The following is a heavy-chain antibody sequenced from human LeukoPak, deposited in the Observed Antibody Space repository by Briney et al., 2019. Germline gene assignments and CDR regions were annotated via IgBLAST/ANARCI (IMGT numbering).Heavy chain of an antibody. J-gene: IGHJ4*02. CDR3: SRSAYYDGSGNYYDY. V-gene: IGHV3-74*01. Sequence: GGFLRLSCAASGFTFSSYWMHWVRQAPGKGLVWVSRISDGGSTTTYADSVKGRFTISRDNAKNTLYLQMNGLRAEDTAVYYCSRSAYYDGSGNYYDYWGQGTLVTVSS. CDR2: ISDGGSTT. CDR1: GFTFSSYW. D-gene: IGHD3-22*01.